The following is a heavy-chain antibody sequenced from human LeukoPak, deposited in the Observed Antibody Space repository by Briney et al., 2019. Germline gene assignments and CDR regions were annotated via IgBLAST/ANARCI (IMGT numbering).Heavy chain of an antibody. J-gene: IGHJ4*02. CDR2: INHSGST. D-gene: IGHD3-22*01. CDR3: ARGPPYYYDSSGYLTPY. Sequence: GSLRLSCAASGFTVSSNYMSWVRQAPGKGLEWIGEINHSGSTNYNPSLKSRVTISVDTSKNQFSLKLSSVTAADTAVYYCARGPPYYYDSSGYLTPYWGQGTLVTVSS. CDR1: GFTVSSNY. V-gene: IGHV4-34*01.